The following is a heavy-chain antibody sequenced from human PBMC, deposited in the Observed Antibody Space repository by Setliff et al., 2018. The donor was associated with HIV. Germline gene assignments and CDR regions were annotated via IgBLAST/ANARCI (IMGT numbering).Heavy chain of an antibody. V-gene: IGHV3-11*04. CDR2: ISSSGTTI. Sequence: PGGSLRLSCEASGFTFSDYYMSWNRQSPGKGLEWISYISSSGTTIYYADSVKGLFTISRDNAKNSLYLEMNSLRAEETAVYYCARDLRSSHGSPNYFDYWGRGALVTVSS. CDR3: ARDLRSSHGSPNYFDY. J-gene: IGHJ4*02. D-gene: IGHD2-15*01. CDR1: GFTFSDYY.